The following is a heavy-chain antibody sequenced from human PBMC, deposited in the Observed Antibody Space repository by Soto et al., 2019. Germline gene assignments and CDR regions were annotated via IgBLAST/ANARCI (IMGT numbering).Heavy chain of an antibody. V-gene: IGHV3-30-3*01. D-gene: IGHD4-17*01. CDR2: ISYDGSNK. Sequence: GGSLRLSCAASGFTFSSYAMHWVRQAPGKGLEWVAVISYDGSNKYYADSVKGRFTISRDNSKNTLYLQMNSLRAEDTAVYYCARPVVYGDYEGFMYWGQGTLVTVSS. J-gene: IGHJ4*02. CDR1: GFTFSSYA. CDR3: ARPVVYGDYEGFMY.